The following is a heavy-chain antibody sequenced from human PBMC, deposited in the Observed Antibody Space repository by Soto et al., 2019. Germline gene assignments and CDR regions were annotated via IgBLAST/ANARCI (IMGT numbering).Heavy chain of an antibody. D-gene: IGHD6-6*01. V-gene: IGHV4-30-4*01. CDR2: IYYSGST. J-gene: IGHJ6*02. CDR1: GGSISSGDYY. Sequence: PSETLSLTCTVSGGSISSGDYYWSWIRQPPGKGLEWIGYIYYSGSTYYNPSLKSRVTISVDTSENQFSLKLSSVTAADTAVYYCARDFPPIAARPPSYYYGMDVWGQGTTVTVSS. CDR3: ARDFPPIAARPPSYYYGMDV.